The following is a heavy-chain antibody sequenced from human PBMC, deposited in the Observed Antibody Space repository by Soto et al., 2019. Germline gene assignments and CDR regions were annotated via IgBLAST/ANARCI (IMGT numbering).Heavy chain of an antibody. CDR1: GYTFTSYA. CDR3: ARLRATMVRGVTPYYYGMDV. CDR2: INAGNGNT. D-gene: IGHD3-10*01. Sequence: QVQLVQSGAEVKKPGASVKVSCKASGYTFTSYAMHWVRQAPGQRLEWMGWINAGNGNTKYSQKFQGRVTITRDTSXXTXYXXLSSLRSEDTAVYYCARLRATMVRGVTPYYYGMDVWGQGTTVTVSS. J-gene: IGHJ6*02. V-gene: IGHV1-3*01.